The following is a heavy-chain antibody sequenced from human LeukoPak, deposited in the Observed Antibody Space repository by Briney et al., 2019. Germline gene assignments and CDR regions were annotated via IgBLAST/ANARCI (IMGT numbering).Heavy chain of an antibody. Sequence: SETLSLTCAVSGGSISSSNWWSWIRQPPGKGLEWIGYIYYSGSTNYNPSLKSRVTISVDASKNQFSLKLSSVTAADTAVYYCARADSYGDYAEYFQRWGQGTLVTVSS. D-gene: IGHD4-17*01. CDR1: GGSISSSNW. CDR2: IYYSGST. CDR3: ARADSYGDYAEYFQR. J-gene: IGHJ1*01. V-gene: IGHV4-61*01.